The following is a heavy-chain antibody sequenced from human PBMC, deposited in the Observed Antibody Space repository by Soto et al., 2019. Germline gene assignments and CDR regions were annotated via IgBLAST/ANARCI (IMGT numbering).Heavy chain of an antibody. Sequence: SETLSLTCTVSGGSISSASYYWSWIRQHPGKGLEWIGYIYYSGSTYYNPSLKSRVTISVDTSKNQFSLKLSSVTAADTAVYYCARDGRGAHYFDYWGQGTLVTVSS. J-gene: IGHJ4*02. CDR1: GGSISSASYY. D-gene: IGHD1-26*01. CDR2: IYYSGST. CDR3: ARDGRGAHYFDY. V-gene: IGHV4-31*03.